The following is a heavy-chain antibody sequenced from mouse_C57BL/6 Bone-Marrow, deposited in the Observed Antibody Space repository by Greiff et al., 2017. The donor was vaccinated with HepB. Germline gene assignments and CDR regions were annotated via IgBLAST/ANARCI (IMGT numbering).Heavy chain of an antibody. J-gene: IGHJ4*01. Sequence: EVQLVESGGDLVKPGGSLKLSCAASGFTFSSYGMSWVRQTPDKRLEWVATTSSGGSYTYYPDSVKGRFTISRDNAKNTLYLQMSSLKSEDTAMYYCARHDPYAMDYWGQGTAVTVSS. V-gene: IGHV5-6*01. CDR2: TSSGGSYT. CDR1: GFTFSSYG. CDR3: ARHDPYAMDY.